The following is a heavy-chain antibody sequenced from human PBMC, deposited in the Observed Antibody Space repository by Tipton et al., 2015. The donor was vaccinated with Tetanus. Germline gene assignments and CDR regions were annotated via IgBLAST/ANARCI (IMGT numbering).Heavy chain of an antibody. D-gene: IGHD2-21*01. CDR2: INHSRNI. Sequence: TLSLTCAVYGGSFSVYYWSWIRQPPGKGLEWIGEINHSRNINNNPSLKSRVTLSVDVSKNQFSLRVSSVTAADTALYFCARDSHVGAPVVNCFDRWGLGTLVTVSS. CDR1: GGSFSVYY. J-gene: IGHJ4*02. CDR3: ARDSHVGAPVVNCFDR. V-gene: IGHV4-34*01.